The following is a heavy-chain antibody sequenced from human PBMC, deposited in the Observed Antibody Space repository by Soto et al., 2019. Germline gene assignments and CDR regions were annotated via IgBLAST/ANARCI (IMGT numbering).Heavy chain of an antibody. CDR2: IIPIFGTA. V-gene: IGHV1-69*01. Sequence: QVQLVQSGAEVKKPGSSVKVSCKASGGTFSSYAISWVRQAPGQGLEWMGGIIPIFGTANYAQKFQGRVTITADESTSTAYMELRSLRSEDTAVYYCASPYGDVFPHYYYGMDVWGQGTTVTVSS. J-gene: IGHJ6*02. CDR3: ASPYGDVFPHYYYGMDV. CDR1: GGTFSSYA. D-gene: IGHD4-17*01.